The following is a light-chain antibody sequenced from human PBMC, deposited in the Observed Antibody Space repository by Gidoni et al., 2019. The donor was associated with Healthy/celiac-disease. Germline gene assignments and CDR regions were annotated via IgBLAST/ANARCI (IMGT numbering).Light chain of an antibody. CDR3: QQYGSSLYT. CDR1: QSVSSSY. Sequence: ELVLPQSPGALSLSPGERATLSCRSSQSVSSSYLAWYQQKTGQAPRLLIYGASRRATGTPDRFSSSGSRTDFTLTISILEPEDFAVYYCQQYGSSLYTFGQGTKLEIK. J-gene: IGKJ2*01. V-gene: IGKV3-20*01. CDR2: GAS.